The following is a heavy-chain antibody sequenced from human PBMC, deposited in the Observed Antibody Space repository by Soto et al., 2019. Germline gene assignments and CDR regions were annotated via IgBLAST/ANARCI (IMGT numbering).Heavy chain of an antibody. V-gene: IGHV1-69*01. Sequence: QVQLVQSGAEVKKPGSSVKVSCKASGGTFSSYAISWVRQAPGQGLEWMGGIIPILGTANYAQKFQGRVTITADESTSTAYMELSNLRSEDPAVYYCASEVYCRSTSCQYYYGMDVWGQGTTVTVSS. J-gene: IGHJ6*02. CDR3: ASEVYCRSTSCQYYYGMDV. CDR2: IIPILGTA. D-gene: IGHD2-2*01. CDR1: GGTFSSYA.